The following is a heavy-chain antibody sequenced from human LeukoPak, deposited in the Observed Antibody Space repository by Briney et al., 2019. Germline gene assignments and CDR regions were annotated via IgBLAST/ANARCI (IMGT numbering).Heavy chain of an antibody. J-gene: IGHJ4*02. CDR1: GFIFSNYG. Sequence: PGGSLRLSCGASGFIFSNYGMHWVRQAPGKGLEWVANINQDGSEKYYVDSVKGRFTISRDNAKNSLYLQMDSLRAEDTAVYYCARDSGWYTHDYWGQGTLVTVSS. CDR2: INQDGSEK. V-gene: IGHV3-7*01. D-gene: IGHD6-19*01. CDR3: ARDSGWYTHDY.